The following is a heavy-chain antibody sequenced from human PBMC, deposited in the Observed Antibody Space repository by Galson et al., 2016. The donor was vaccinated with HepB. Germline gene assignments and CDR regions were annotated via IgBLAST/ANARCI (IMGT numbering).Heavy chain of an antibody. Sequence: SLRLSCAASGFTFSSYAMTWVRQAPGKGLEWVSSISGSGGGYTQYADSVKGRFTISRDNSKNTLYLQMNSLRAEDKAVYYCAKGRSLSAAVSIWFDPWGQGTLVTVSS. J-gene: IGHJ5*02. D-gene: IGHD6-13*01. CDR1: GFTFSSYA. V-gene: IGHV3-23*01. CDR3: AKGRSLSAAVSIWFDP. CDR2: ISGSGGGYT.